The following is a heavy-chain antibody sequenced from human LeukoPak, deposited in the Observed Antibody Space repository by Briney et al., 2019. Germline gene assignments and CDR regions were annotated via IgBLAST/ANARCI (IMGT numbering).Heavy chain of an antibody. D-gene: IGHD3-16*01. CDR3: VRGYPFGPYGMDV. CDR1: GFPFSSYA. V-gene: IGHV3-64D*09. CDR2: ISDSGGST. Sequence: PGGSMRLSCSADGFPFSSYAMHWVRQAPGKGLEYVSAISDSGGSTYYADSVKGRFTISRHNSTNTPYLQMSRLRAEDTSVYFCVRGYPFGPYGMDVWGQGTTVAVSS. J-gene: IGHJ6*02.